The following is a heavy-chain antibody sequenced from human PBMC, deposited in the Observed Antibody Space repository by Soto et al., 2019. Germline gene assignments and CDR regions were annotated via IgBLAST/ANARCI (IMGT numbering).Heavy chain of an antibody. V-gene: IGHV1-2*04. D-gene: IGHD3-22*01. CDR3: ARESGYYYDSKSYYGMDV. Sequence: GASVNVSCKASGYTFAGYYMHWVRQAPGQGLEWMGWINPNSGGTNYAQKFQGWVTMTRDTSISTAYMELSRLRSDDTAVYYCARESGYYYDSKSYYGMDVWGQGTTVTVSS. CDR1: GYTFAGYY. J-gene: IGHJ6*02. CDR2: INPNSGGT.